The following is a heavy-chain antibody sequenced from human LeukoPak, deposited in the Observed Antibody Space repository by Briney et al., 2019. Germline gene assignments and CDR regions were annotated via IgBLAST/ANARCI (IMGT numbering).Heavy chain of an antibody. J-gene: IGHJ4*02. V-gene: IGHV3-30*18. Sequence: PGGSLRLSCAATRFTFSSYAMHWVRQALGKGLEWVAVISYDGSNKDYADSVKGRFTISRDNSKNTLYLQMNSLRAEDTAVYYCAKLAVAGSFDYWGQGTLVTVSS. CDR3: AKLAVAGSFDY. CDR2: ISYDGSNK. D-gene: IGHD6-19*01. CDR1: RFTFSSYA.